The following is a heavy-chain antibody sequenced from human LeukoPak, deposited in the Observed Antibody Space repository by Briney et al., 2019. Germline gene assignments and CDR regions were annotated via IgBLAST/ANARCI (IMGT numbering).Heavy chain of an antibody. D-gene: IGHD1-26*01. CDR2: ISDSAGRT. V-gene: IGHV3-23*01. CDR1: GITLSDYG. J-gene: IGHJ4*02. CDR3: VRDDGATKPC. Sequence: GGSLRLSCAVSGITLSDYGMSWVRQAPGKGLEWVAGISDSAGRTKYADSVKGRLSISRDNPKNTPYLQMNSLRAEDTAVYYCVRDDGATKPCWGQGALVTVSS.